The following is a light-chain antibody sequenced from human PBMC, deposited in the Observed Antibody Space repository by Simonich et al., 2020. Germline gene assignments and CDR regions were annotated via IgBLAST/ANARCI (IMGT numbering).Light chain of an antibody. V-gene: IGLV2-14*01. J-gene: IGLJ3*02. CDR3: SSYTSSSTWV. CDR2: VVS. Sequence: QSALTQPASVSGSTGQSITISCTGTSSDVGGYNYVFWYQQHPGKAPKLMFYVVSKRPSGVSNRFSGSKSGNTASLTISGLQAEDEADYYCSSYTSSSTWVFGGGTKLTVL. CDR1: SSDVGGYNY.